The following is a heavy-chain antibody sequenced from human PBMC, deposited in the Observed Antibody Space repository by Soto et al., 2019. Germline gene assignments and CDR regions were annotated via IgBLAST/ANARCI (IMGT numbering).Heavy chain of an antibody. CDR2: ISYDGSNK. CDR1: GFTFSRYG. V-gene: IGHV3-30*18. J-gene: IGHJ6*02. CDR3: AKDRYGCSGTYYYYSGMDV. D-gene: IGHD3-10*02. Sequence: QVQLVESGGGVVQPGRSLRLSCAASGFTFSRYGMHWVRQAPGKGLEWVAVISYDGSNKYYADSVKGRFTISRDNSKHTLYLQMNSLRAEDTAVYYCAKDRYGCSGTYYYYSGMDVWGQGTTVTVSS.